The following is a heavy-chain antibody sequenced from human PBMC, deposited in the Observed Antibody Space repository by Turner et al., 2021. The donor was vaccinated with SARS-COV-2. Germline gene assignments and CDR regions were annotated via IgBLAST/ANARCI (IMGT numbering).Heavy chain of an antibody. CDR3: ATGYQLRVNWFDP. CDR1: GYTLTELS. J-gene: IGHJ5*02. Sequence: HVQLVQSGAELKKPGASVKVSCTISGYTLTELSMYWVRQAPGKGLEWMGGFDPEDGETIYAQNFQGRVTMTEDTSTDTAYMELSSLRSEDTAVYFCATGYQLRVNWFDPWGQGTLVTVSS. D-gene: IGHD2-2*01. V-gene: IGHV1-24*01. CDR2: FDPEDGET.